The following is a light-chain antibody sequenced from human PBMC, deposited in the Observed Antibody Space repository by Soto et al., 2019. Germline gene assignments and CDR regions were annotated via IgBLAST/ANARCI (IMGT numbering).Light chain of an antibody. V-gene: IGLV1-51*01. Sequence: QSVLTQPPSVSAAPGQTVTISCSGSSSNIGNNYVSWYQQLPGTAPKLLIYDNSKRPSGIPDRFSGSKSGTSATLGITGLQTGDEADYYCGTWDSSLSARVFGGGTKLTVL. CDR3: GTWDSSLSARV. CDR2: DNS. J-gene: IGLJ3*02. CDR1: SSNIGNNY.